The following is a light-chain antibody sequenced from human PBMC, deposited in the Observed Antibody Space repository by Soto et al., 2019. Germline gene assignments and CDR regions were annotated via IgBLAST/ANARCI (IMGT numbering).Light chain of an antibody. CDR2: GSS. J-gene: IGKJ4*02. CDR1: QSVSSN. Sequence: ERSNLSCRASQSVSSNLAWYQQKPGQAPRRLIYGSSTRDTGIPARVSGSGSGPEFTLTIIFFFQAEDGIRDCSTF. V-gene: IGKV3-15*01. CDR3: ST.